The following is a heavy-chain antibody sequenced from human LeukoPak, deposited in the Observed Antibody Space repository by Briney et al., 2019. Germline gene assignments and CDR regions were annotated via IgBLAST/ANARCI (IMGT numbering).Heavy chain of an antibody. CDR2: IDGSGTRT. CDR1: GFTFSSSV. Sequence: GGSLRLSCAASGFTFSSSVMSWVRQAPGNGPEWVSTIDGSGTRTFYALSFNGRFIISRDNSMNTLYLQMDGLRAEDTAVYYCARDRGGYSTDFDWWGQGALVTVSS. V-gene: IGHV3-23*01. J-gene: IGHJ4*02. CDR3: ARDRGGYSTDFDW. D-gene: IGHD5-12*01.